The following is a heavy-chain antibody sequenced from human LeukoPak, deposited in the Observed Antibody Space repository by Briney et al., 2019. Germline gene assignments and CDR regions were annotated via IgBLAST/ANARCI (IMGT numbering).Heavy chain of an antibody. CDR3: AKDTTPPKAGFDP. CDR2: IRYDGSNK. D-gene: IGHD1-14*01. CDR1: GFTFSSYG. Sequence: GGSLRLSCAASGFTFSSYGMHWVRQAPGKGLEWVAFIRYDGSNKYYADSVKGRFTISRDNSKNTPYLQMNSLRAEDTAVYYCAKDTTPPKAGFDPWGQGTLVTVSS. J-gene: IGHJ5*02. V-gene: IGHV3-30*02.